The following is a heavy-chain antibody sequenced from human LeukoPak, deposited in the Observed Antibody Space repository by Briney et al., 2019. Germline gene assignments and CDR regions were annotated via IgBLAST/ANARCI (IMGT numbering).Heavy chain of an antibody. V-gene: IGHV1-2*02. CDR2: INPNSGGT. CDR3: ARDYYDSSGYYNLDAFDI. Sequence: GASVKVSCKASGYTFTGCYMHWVRQAPGQGLEWMGWINPNSGGTNYAQKFQGRVTMTRDTSISTAYMELSRLRSDDTAVYYCARDYYDSSGYYNLDAFDIWGQGTMVIVSS. J-gene: IGHJ3*02. CDR1: GYTFTGCY. D-gene: IGHD3-22*01.